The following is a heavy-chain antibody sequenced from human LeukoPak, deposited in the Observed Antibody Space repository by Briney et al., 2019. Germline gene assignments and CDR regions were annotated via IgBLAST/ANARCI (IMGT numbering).Heavy chain of an antibody. CDR3: ARVLYNWNDCLDY. CDR1: GFTFSTYW. Sequence: GGSLRLSCAASGFTFSTYWMHWVRQVLGKGLVWVSRISGDGTTTSYADSVKGRFTISRDNAKSTLYLQMNSLGAEDAAVYYCARVLYNWNDCLDYWGQGTLVTVSS. CDR2: ISGDGTTT. V-gene: IGHV3-74*01. J-gene: IGHJ4*02. D-gene: IGHD1-20*01.